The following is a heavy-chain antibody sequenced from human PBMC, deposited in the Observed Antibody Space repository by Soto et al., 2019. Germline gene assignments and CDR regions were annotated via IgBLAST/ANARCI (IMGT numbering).Heavy chain of an antibody. CDR3: AILLRSAYGMDV. V-gene: IGHV4-4*02. J-gene: IGHJ6*02. D-gene: IGHD4-17*01. CDR1: GGSISSSNW. Sequence: QVQLQEWGPGLVKPSGTLSLTCAVSGGSISSSNWWTWVRQPPGKGLEWIGEIYHSGSTNYNPSLTGRVTISVDKSKKQFTRKVTAVTAADTAVYYCAILLRSAYGMDVWGQGTTVTVSS. CDR2: IYHSGST.